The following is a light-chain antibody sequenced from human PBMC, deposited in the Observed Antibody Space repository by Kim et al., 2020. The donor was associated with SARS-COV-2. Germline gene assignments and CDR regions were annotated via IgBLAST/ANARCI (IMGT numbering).Light chain of an antibody. CDR2: QDS. Sequence: VSPGQTASITCSGDKLGDKYACWYQQKPGQSPVLVIYQDSKRPSGISERFSGSNSGNTATLTISGTQAMDEADYYCQAWDSSTEVFGTGTKVTVL. V-gene: IGLV3-1*01. CDR1: KLGDKY. CDR3: QAWDSSTEV. J-gene: IGLJ1*01.